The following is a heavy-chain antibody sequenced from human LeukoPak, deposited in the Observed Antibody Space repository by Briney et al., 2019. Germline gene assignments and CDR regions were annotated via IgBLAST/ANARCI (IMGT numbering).Heavy chain of an antibody. CDR2: IYAGGST. CDR3: ARDARFGY. V-gene: IGHV3-66*01. J-gene: IGHJ4*02. Sequence: GGSLRLSCAVSGFTVSSNHMSWVRQAPGKGLEWVSVIYAGGSTYYADSVKGRFTISRDNPKNTLYLQMNNLRVEDTALYYCARDARFGYWGKGTLVTVSS. CDR1: GFTVSSNH.